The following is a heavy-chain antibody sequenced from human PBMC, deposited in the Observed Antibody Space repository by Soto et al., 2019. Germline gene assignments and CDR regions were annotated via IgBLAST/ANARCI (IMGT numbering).Heavy chain of an antibody. CDR1: DGNIGNRGCC. D-gene: IGHD3-3*01. J-gene: IGHJ3*02. CDR3: ARISPLYYYDFWRSPPSDGFD. CDR2: IYYSGST. V-gene: IGHV4-31*02. Sequence: VFDGNIGNRGCCWSRIKQHPGKGLEWIGYIYYSGSTYYNPSLKSRGTISVDTSKNQFSLKLSSVTAADTAVYYWARISPLYYYDFWRSPPSDGFD.